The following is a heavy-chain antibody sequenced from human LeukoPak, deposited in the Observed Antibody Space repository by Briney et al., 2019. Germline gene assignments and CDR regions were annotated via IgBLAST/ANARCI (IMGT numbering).Heavy chain of an antibody. CDR2: INPNSGGT. Sequence: ASVKVSCKASGYTFTGYYMHWVRQAPGQGLEWMGWINPNSGGTNYAQKFQGRVTMTRDTSISTAYMELSGLRSDDTAVYYCARGGITMVRGVIFHFDYWGQGTLVTVSS. V-gene: IGHV1-2*02. D-gene: IGHD3-10*01. CDR3: ARGGITMVRGVIFHFDY. J-gene: IGHJ4*02. CDR1: GYTFTGYY.